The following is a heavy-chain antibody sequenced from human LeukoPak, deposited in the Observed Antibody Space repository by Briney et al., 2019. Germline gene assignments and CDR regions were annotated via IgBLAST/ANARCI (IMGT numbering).Heavy chain of an antibody. Sequence: SETLSLTCTVSGGSLSSYYWSWLRQPPGKGLEWIGYIYYSGSTNYNPSLKSRVTISVDTSKNQFSLKLSSVTAADTAVYYCARGYGSGSYYMAFDPWGQGTLVTVSS. CDR1: GGSLSSYY. D-gene: IGHD3-10*01. J-gene: IGHJ5*02. CDR3: ARGYGSGSYYMAFDP. CDR2: IYYSGST. V-gene: IGHV4-59*01.